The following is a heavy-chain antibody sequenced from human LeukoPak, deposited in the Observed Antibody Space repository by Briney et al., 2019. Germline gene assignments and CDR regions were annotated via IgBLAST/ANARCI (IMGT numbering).Heavy chain of an antibody. CDR2: INHSGST. V-gene: IGHV4-34*01. CDR1: GGSFSGYY. CDR3: ARGPYYYDSSGYSLDY. J-gene: IGHJ4*02. Sequence: SETLSLTCAVYGGSFSGYYWSWIRQPPGKGLEWIGEINHSGSTNYNPSLKSRVTISVDTSKNQFSLKLSSVTAADTAVYYCARGPYYYDSSGYSLDYWGQGTLVTVSS. D-gene: IGHD3-22*01.